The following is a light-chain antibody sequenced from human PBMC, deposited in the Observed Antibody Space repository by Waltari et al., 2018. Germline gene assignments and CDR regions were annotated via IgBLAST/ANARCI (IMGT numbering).Light chain of an antibody. J-gene: IGLJ2*01. CDR2: DDS. CDR1: ALQKKY. V-gene: IGLV3-10*01. CDR3: YSTDSSGNHGV. Sequence: SYELTQPPSVSVSTGQTARITCSGDALQKKYAFWYQQKSGQAPVLVIYDDSKRPSGIPERFSGSSSGTMATLTISGAQVEDEADYYCYSTDSSGNHGVFGGGTKVTVL.